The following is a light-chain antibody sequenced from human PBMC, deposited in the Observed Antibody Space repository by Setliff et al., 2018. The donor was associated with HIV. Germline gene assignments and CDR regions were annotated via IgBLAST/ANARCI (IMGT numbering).Light chain of an antibody. CDR2: QAT. J-gene: IGLJ1*01. Sequence: QSVLTKPASMTGSPGQSITISCTGTSSDVAIYNYVSWYQQHPGKAPKLIIYQATKRPSGVSNRFSGSKSGNTASLTISGLQAEDEADYYCCSNTGSNTYVFGTGTKVTVL. CDR3: CSNTGSNTYV. V-gene: IGLV2-23*01. CDR1: SSDVAIYNY.